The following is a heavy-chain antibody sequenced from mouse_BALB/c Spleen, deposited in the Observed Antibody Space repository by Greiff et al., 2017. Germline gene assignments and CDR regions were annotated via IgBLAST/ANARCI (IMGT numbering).Heavy chain of an antibody. Sequence: EVQLVESGGGLVQPGGSLKLSCAASGFTFSSYGMSWVRQTPDKRLELVATINSNGGSTYYPDSVKGRFTISRDNAKNTLYLQMSSLKSEDTAMYYCARAGYYGSSYYWYFDVWGAGTTVTVSS. V-gene: IGHV5-6-3*01. J-gene: IGHJ1*01. D-gene: IGHD1-1*01. CDR3: ARAGYYGSSYYWYFDV. CDR1: GFTFSSYG. CDR2: INSNGGST.